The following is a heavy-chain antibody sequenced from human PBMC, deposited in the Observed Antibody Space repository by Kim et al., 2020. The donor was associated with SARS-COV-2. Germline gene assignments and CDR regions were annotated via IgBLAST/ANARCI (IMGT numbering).Heavy chain of an antibody. V-gene: IGHV3-30*02. Sequence: RFTISRDNSKNTLYLQMNSLRAEDTAVYYCAKDGAWDYVWGSYRYTYFDYWGQGTLVTVSS. J-gene: IGHJ4*02. CDR3: AKDGAWDYVWGSYRYTYFDY. D-gene: IGHD3-16*02.